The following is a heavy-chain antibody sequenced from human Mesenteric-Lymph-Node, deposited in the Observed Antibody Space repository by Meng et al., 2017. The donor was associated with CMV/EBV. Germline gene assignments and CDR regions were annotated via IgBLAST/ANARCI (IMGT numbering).Heavy chain of an antibody. J-gene: IGHJ4*02. CDR1: GFTFSSHE. V-gene: IGHV3-48*03. CDR3: AKCLTWTLFDY. Sequence: GESLKISCAASGFTFSSHEINWVRQAPGKGLEWVSYISSSGGTTFYADSVKGRFTISRDNSKNTLYLQMNSLRAEDTAVYYCAKCLTWTLFDYWGQGTLVTVSS. D-gene: IGHD2-2*01. CDR2: ISSSGGTT.